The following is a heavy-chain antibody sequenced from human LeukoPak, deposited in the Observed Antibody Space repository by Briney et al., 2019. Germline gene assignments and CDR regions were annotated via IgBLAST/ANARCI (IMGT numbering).Heavy chain of an antibody. CDR3: ARGRNIEMTTMSGGSDY. CDR1: GYTFTDYY. V-gene: IGHV1-2*02. CDR2: LYPNSGDT. J-gene: IGHJ4*02. Sequence: ASVKVSCKASGYTFTDYYMHWVRPAPGQGLEWRGWLYPNSGDTNYAQKFQGRVSMTRDSSISTAYMDLSDLRSDDTAVYSCARGRNIEMTTMSGGSDYWGQGTLVTVSS. D-gene: IGHD5-24*01.